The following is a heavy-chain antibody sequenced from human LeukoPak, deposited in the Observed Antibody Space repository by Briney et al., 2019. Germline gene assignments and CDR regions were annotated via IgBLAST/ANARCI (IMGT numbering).Heavy chain of an antibody. CDR1: GFTFSSYA. J-gene: IGHJ6*03. CDR2: ISYDGSNK. CDR3: ARSPPGTVTGYYYYMDV. D-gene: IGHD4-17*01. Sequence: GGSLRLSCAASGFTFSSYAMHWVRQAPGKGLEWVAVISYDGSNKYYADSVKGRFTISRDNAKNSLYLQMNSLRAEDTAVYYCARSPPGTVTGYYYYMDVWGKGTTVTVSS. V-gene: IGHV3-30*04.